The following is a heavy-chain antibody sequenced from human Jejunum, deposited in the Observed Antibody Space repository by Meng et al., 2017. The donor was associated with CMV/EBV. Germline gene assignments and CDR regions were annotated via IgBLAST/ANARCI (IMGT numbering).Heavy chain of an antibody. J-gene: IGHJ4*02. CDR2: ISEIRDAS. Sequence: SGAASGFTVSGYSMNWVRQARGKGLEWVSNISEIRDASYYGDSVKGRFAISRDNSKNTLYLQMSSLRVEDTAVYYCAKARQCEDWGQGTLVTVSS. CDR3: AKARQCED. CDR1: GFTVSGYS. V-gene: IGHV3-23*01.